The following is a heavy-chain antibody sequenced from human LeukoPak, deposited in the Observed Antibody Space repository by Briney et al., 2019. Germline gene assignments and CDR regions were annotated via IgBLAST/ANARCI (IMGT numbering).Heavy chain of an antibody. J-gene: IGHJ4*02. CDR3: AREGASGSPTFDY. Sequence: GGSLRLSCAASGFTFSTFWMSWVRQAPGKGLEWVAVISYDGSNKYYADSVKGRFTISRDNSKNTLYLQMNSLRAEDTAVYYCAREGASGSPTFDYWGQGTLVTVSS. D-gene: IGHD1-26*01. CDR1: GFTFSTFW. V-gene: IGHV3-30*03. CDR2: ISYDGSNK.